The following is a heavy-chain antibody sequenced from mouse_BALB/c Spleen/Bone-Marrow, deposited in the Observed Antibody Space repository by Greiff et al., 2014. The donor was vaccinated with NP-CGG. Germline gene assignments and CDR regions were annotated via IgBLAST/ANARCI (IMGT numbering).Heavy chain of an antibody. CDR3: AREDYGSSPYYFDY. V-gene: IGHV1-14*01. Sequence: VQLQQSGPEVVKPGASVKMSCKASGYTFTSYVMHWVKQKPGQGLERIGYSNPDNDGTKYNEKFKGKATLTSDKSSSTAYMELSSLTSEDSAVYYCAREDYGSSPYYFDYWGQGTTLTVSS. CDR2: SNPDNDGT. CDR1: GYTFTSYV. J-gene: IGHJ2*01. D-gene: IGHD1-1*01.